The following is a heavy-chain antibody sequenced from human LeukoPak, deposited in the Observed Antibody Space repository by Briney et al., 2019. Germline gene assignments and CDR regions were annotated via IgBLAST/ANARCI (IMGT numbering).Heavy chain of an antibody. CDR1: GGSISSYY. CDR2: IYYSGST. Sequence: PSETLSLTCTVSGGSISSYYWSWIRQPPGKGLEWIGYIYYSGSTNYNPSLKSRVTISVDTSKNQFSLKLSSVTAADTAVYYCARYSSSQVFDYWGQGTLVTVSS. D-gene: IGHD6-13*01. V-gene: IGHV4-59*01. J-gene: IGHJ4*02. CDR3: ARYSSSQVFDY.